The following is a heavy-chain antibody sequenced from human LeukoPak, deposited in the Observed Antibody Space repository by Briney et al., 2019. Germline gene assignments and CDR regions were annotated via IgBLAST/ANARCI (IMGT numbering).Heavy chain of an antibody. V-gene: IGHV3-30-3*01. D-gene: IGHD3-10*02. CDR1: GFTFSSYA. CDR3: ARMRVVLFGGIFDY. J-gene: IGHJ4*02. Sequence: PGRSLRLSCAASGFTFSSYAMHWVRQAPGKGLEWVAVISYDGSNKYYADSVKGRFTISRDNSKNTLYLQMNSLRAEDTAVYYCARMRVVLFGGIFDYRGQGTLVTVSS. CDR2: ISYDGSNK.